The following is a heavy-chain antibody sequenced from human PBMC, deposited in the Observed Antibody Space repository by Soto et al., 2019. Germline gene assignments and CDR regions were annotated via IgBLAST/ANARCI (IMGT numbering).Heavy chain of an antibody. Sequence: PGGSLRLSCAASGFTFSSYAMSWVRQAPGKGLEWVSAISGSGGSTYYADSVKGRFTISRDNSKNTLYLQMNSLRAEDTAVYYCAKGGSGVLWKENPKAFNYWGQGTLVTVSS. D-gene: IGHD3-10*01. V-gene: IGHV3-23*01. CDR3: AKGGSGVLWKENPKAFNY. J-gene: IGHJ4*02. CDR2: ISGSGGST. CDR1: GFTFSSYA.